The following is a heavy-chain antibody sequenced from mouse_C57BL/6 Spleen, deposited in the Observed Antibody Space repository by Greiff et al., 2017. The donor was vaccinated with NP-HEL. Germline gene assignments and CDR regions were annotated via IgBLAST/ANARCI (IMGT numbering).Heavy chain of an antibody. J-gene: IGHJ2*01. Sequence: EVQLQQSGAELVRPGASVKLSCTASGFNIKDDYMHWVKQRPEQGLEWIGWIDPENGDTEYASKFQGKATITADTSSNTAYLQLSSLTSEDTAVYYCTTRDYYGSIYYFDYWGQGTTLTVSS. CDR3: TTRDYYGSIYYFDY. V-gene: IGHV14-4*01. D-gene: IGHD1-1*01. CDR2: IDPENGDT. CDR1: GFNIKDDY.